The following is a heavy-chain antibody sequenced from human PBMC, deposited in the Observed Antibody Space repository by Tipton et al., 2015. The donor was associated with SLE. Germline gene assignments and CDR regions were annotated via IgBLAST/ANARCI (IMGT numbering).Heavy chain of an antibody. D-gene: IGHD3-22*01. CDR1: GFSISSGYC. CDR3: ARHDYDDNGYYMHYFDY. Sequence: QLVQSGPEVKPSETLSLSCDVSGFSISSGYCWGWIRQPPGKGLEWIGSISQSGSAYYNASLKSRISMSIDTLKNQVFLRLNSVTAADTAAYYCARHDYDDNGYYMHYFDYWGQGTLVTVSS. V-gene: IGHV4-38-2*01. J-gene: IGHJ4*02. CDR2: ISQSGSA.